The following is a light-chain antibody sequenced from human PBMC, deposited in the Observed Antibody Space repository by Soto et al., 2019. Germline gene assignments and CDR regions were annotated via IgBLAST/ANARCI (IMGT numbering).Light chain of an antibody. V-gene: IGLV2-14*01. Sequence: QSALTQPASVSGSPGQSITISCTGTTSDVGLYNYVSWYQQHPGKAPKLMISEVSNRPSGVSNRFSGSKSGNTASLTISGLQAEDDAYYYCSSYTSSDTLVFGAGTKLTVL. J-gene: IGLJ2*01. CDR2: EVS. CDR1: TSDVGLYNY. CDR3: SSYTSSDTLV.